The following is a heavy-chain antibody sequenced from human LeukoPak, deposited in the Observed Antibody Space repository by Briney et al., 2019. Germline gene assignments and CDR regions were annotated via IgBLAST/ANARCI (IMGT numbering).Heavy chain of an antibody. CDR1: GFTFNSYE. CDR3: ARDGGIAVAGDAFDI. CDR2: ISSSGSTI. Sequence: GGSLRLSCTASGFTFNSYEMNWVRQALGKGLEWVSYISSSGSTIYYADSVKGRFTISRDNAKNSLYLQMNSLRAEDTAVYYCARDGGIAVAGDAFDIWGQGTMVTVSS. J-gene: IGHJ3*02. V-gene: IGHV3-48*03. D-gene: IGHD6-19*01.